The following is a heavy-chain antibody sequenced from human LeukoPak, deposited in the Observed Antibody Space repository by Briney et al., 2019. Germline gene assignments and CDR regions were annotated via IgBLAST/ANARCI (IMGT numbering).Heavy chain of an antibody. CDR3: ARIGWELPPDY. CDR2: IYYSGST. J-gene: IGHJ4*02. CDR1: GGSISSGGYY. Sequence: PSETLSLTCTVSGGSISSGGYYWSWIRQHPGKGLEWIGYIYYSGSTYYNPSLKSRVTISVDTSKNQFSLKLSSVTAAATAVYYCARIGWELPPDYWGQGSLVTVSS. V-gene: IGHV4-31*03. D-gene: IGHD1-26*01.